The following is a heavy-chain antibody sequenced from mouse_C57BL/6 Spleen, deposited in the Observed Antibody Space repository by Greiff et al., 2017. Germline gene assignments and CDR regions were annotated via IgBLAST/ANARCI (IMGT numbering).Heavy chain of an antibody. D-gene: IGHD1-1*01. V-gene: IGHV3-6*01. CDR3: ARYPTLFIRYFDV. CDR2: ISYDGSN. Sequence: EVQLVESGPGLVKPSQSLSLTCSVTGYSITSGYYWNWIRQFPGNKLEWMGYISYDGSNNYNPSLKNRISITRDTSKNQFFLKLNSVTTEDTATYYCARYPTLFIRYFDVWGTGTTVTVSS. CDR1: GYSITSGYY. J-gene: IGHJ1*03.